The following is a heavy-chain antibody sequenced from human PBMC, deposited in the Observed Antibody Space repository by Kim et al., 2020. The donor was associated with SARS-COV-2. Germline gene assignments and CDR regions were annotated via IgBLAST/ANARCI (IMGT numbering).Heavy chain of an antibody. V-gene: IGHV1-46*01. D-gene: IGHD1-1*01. CDR2: GGAT. Sequence: GGATPYAQTFQGRVTMTRDTSTSTAYMELSSLTSDDTAMYYCARDLEGFDYWGQGALVTVSS. J-gene: IGHJ4*02. CDR3: ARDLEGFDY.